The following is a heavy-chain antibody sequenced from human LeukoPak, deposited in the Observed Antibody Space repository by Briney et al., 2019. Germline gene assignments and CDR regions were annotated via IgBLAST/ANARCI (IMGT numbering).Heavy chain of an antibody. CDR1: GGSFSGYY. CDR3: AREVGGGYYGMDV. V-gene: IGHV4-34*01. CDR2: INPSGST. Sequence: SETLSLTCAVYGGSFSGYYWSWIRQPPGKVLEWSGEINPSGSTNYNPSLKSRVTLSVDTSKNQFSLKLSSVTAADTAVYYCAREVGGGYYGMDVWGQGTTVTVSS. D-gene: IGHD2-21*01. J-gene: IGHJ6*02.